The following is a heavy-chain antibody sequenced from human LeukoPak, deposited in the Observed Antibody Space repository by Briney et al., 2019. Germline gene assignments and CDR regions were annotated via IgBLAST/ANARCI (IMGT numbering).Heavy chain of an antibody. J-gene: IGHJ3*02. V-gene: IGHV1-8*03. CDR1: GYTFTSYD. CDR3: ARVSIAAGGAFDI. D-gene: IGHD6-13*01. CDR2: MNPNSGNT. Sequence: GASVKVSCKASGYTFTSYDINWVRQATGQGLEWMGWMNPNSGNTGYAQKFQGRVTITRDTSASTAYMELSSLRSEDMAVYYCARVSIAAGGAFDIWGQGTMVTVSS.